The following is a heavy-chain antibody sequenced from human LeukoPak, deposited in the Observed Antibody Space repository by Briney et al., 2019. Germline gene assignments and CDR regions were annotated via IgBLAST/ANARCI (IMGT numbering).Heavy chain of an antibody. CDR3: ARGGTSWTLPNDY. CDR1: GFTFSGYS. J-gene: IGHJ4*02. D-gene: IGHD2-2*01. Sequence: GGSLRLSCAASGFTFSGYSMNWVRQAPGKGLEWVSSITSSGSYIYYADSVKGRFTISRDNAKNSLYLQMNSLRAEDTAVYYCARGGTSWTLPNDYWGQGTLVTVS. CDR2: ITSSGSYI. V-gene: IGHV3-21*01.